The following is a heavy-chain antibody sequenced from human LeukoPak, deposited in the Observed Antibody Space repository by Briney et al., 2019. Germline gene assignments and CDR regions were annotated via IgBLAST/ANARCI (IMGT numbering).Heavy chain of an antibody. Sequence: GGSLRLSGTASGFTFSSYWRSWVRQTPGKGLKWVANIKQDGSEKYYVDSVKGRFTISRDNAKNSLYLQMNSLRAEDTAVYYCARVGCSSTSCYPYYFDYWGQGTLVTVPS. V-gene: IGHV3-7*01. J-gene: IGHJ4*02. D-gene: IGHD2-2*01. CDR1: GFTFSSYW. CDR3: ARVGCSSTSCYPYYFDY. CDR2: IKQDGSEK.